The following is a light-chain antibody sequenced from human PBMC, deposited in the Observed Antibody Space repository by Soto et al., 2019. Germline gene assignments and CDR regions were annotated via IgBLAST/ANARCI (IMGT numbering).Light chain of an antibody. CDR3: TSWTTSTTMI. CDR1: SSDIGAYNF. Sequence: QSALTQPASVSGSPGQSITISCTGTSSDIGAYNFFSWYQQHPGKAPKLMLYDVNIRPSGVSNRFSGSKSGNTASLTISGLQAEDEADYYCTSWTTSTTMIFGGGT. V-gene: IGLV2-14*03. J-gene: IGLJ2*01. CDR2: DVN.